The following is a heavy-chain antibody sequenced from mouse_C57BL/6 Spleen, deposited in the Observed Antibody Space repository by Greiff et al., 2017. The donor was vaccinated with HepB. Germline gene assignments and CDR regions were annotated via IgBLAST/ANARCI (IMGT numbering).Heavy chain of an antibody. Sequence: EVQRVESGGGLVQPGGSLKLSCAASGFTFSDYYMYWVRQTPEKRLEWVAYISNGGGSTYYPDTVKGRFTISRDNAKNTLYLQMRRLKSEDTAMYYCARQGDEGFDYWGQGTTLTVSS. CDR3: ARQGDEGFDY. V-gene: IGHV5-12*01. CDR2: ISNGGGST. J-gene: IGHJ2*01. CDR1: GFTFSDYY.